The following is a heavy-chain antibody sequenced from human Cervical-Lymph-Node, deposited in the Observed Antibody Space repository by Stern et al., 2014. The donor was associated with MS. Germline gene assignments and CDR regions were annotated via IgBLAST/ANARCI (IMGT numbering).Heavy chain of an antibody. D-gene: IGHD3-16*01. CDR1: GFSMTDDW. CDR3: ARGHGGV. Sequence: EVTMVESGGGLVRPGGTLRISCAASGFSMTDDWMNWVRLAQATGLDWVAYIRPGGSEKYYRDSVRGRFTISRDSAKNSLSLQMNSLRIEDTAVYYCARGHGGVWGQGTTVTVSS. J-gene: IGHJ6*02. CDR2: IRPGGSEK. V-gene: IGHV3-7*01.